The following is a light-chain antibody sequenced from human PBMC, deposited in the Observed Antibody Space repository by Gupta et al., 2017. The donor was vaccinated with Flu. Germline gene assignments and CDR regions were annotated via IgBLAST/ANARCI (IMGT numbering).Light chain of an antibody. CDR3: QQYGTS. CDR1: QSVSSTY. J-gene: IGKJ1*01. V-gene: IGKV3-20*01. CDR2: GAS. Sequence: EIVLTQSPGTLSLSPGERATLSCRASQSVSSTYLAWYQQKPGQPPRLLIYGASSRATGIPDRFSGSGSGTDFTLTISRLEREDSAVYYCQQYGTSFGQGTKVEIK.